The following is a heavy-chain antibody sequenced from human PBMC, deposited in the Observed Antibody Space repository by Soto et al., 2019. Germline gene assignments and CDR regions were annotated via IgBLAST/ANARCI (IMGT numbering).Heavy chain of an antibody. J-gene: IGHJ4*02. CDR1: GFTFSSYA. Sequence: GGSLRLSCAASGFTFSSYAMSWVRQAPGKGLEWVSAISGSGGSTYYADSVKGRFTISRDNSKNTLYLQMNSLRAEDTAVYYCARDGYCSGGSCYSVPVFDYWGQGTQVTVSS. V-gene: IGHV3-23*01. CDR3: ARDGYCSGGSCYSVPVFDY. CDR2: ISGSGGST. D-gene: IGHD2-15*01.